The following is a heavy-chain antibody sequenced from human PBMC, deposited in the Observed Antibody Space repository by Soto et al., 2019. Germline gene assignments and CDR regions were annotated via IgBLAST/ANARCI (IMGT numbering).Heavy chain of an antibody. Sequence: GASVKVSCKASGDTFNNYALIWVRQAPGQGLEWLGWIIPLFTTTNYPQKFQDRVTITADESTRTFYMELNSLTSQDTAVYFCATAPSVYDSIVFFAYWGKGTWVPVSP. CDR3: ATAPSVYDSIVFFAY. CDR1: GDTFNNYA. V-gene: IGHV1-69*13. J-gene: IGHJ4*02. CDR2: IIPLFTTT. D-gene: IGHD5-12*01.